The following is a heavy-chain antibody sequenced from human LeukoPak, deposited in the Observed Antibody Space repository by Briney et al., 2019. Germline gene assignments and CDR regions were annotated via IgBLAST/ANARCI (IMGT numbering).Heavy chain of an antibody. D-gene: IGHD2-15*01. J-gene: IGHJ6*03. CDR3: AKNGDRGAYCTGGTCYPYFYYYMDV. CDR1: GFTVSRNY. Sequence: GGSLRLSCAASGFTVSRNYMTWVRQTPGKGLEWVSVFYSGGRTYYADSVKGRFTISRDNSKNTLYLQMNSLRAEDTAIYYCAKNGDRGAYCTGGTCYPYFYYYMDVWGKGTTVTI. CDR2: FYSGGRT. V-gene: IGHV3-53*01.